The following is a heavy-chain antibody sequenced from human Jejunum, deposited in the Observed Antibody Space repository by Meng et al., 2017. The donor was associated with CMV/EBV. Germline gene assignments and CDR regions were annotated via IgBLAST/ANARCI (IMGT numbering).Heavy chain of an antibody. D-gene: IGHD2-2*01. J-gene: IGHJ4*02. Sequence: ESFSDYYWNWIRQPPGKGLEWIGYIYYTVSTNYNPSLKSRVTISVDTSKNQFSLKLSSVTAADTAVYYCARGRYCSSTSCFPFDNWGQGALVTVSS. V-gene: IGHV4-59*01. CDR3: ARGRYCSSTSCFPFDN. CDR2: IYYTVST. CDR1: ESFSDYY.